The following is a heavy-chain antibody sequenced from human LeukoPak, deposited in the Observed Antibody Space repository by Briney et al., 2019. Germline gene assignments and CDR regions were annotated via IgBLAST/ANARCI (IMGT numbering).Heavy chain of an antibody. J-gene: IGHJ4*02. D-gene: IGHD4-17*01. CDR1: GGTFSSYA. CDR3: ARGHGDYGDPRPPGY. V-gene: IGHV1-69*06. Sequence: SVKVSCKASGGTFSSYAISWVRQAPGQGLEWMGGIIPIFGTTNYAQKFQDRVTITADKSTSTAYMELRSLRSDDTAVYYCARGHGDYGDPRPPGYWGQGTLVTVSS. CDR2: IIPIFGTT.